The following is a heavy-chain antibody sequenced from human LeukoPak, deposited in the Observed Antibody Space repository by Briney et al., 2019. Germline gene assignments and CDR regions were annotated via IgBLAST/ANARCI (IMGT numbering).Heavy chain of an antibody. J-gene: IGHJ4*02. Sequence: TSETLSLTCTVSGGSFSTYYWSWIRQPPGKGLEWIGYIYYSGSTDYNPSLKSRVTMSLDTSKNQFSPNLNSVTAADTAVYYCARAVITFGAAVAKGFDCWGQGTLVTVSS. CDR1: GGSFSTYY. V-gene: IGHV4-59*01. CDR3: ARAVITFGAAVAKGFDC. CDR2: IYYSGST. D-gene: IGHD3-16*01.